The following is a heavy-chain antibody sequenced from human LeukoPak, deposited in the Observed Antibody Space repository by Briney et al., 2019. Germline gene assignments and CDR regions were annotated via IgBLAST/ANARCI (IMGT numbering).Heavy chain of an antibody. CDR1: GFTFSSYS. V-gene: IGHV3-21*01. Sequence: GGSLRLSCAASGFTFSSYSMNWVRQAPGKGLEWVSSISSSSSYIYYADSVKGRFTISRDNAKNSLYLQMNSLRAEDTAVYYCASQEYSSGWGHNWFDPWGQGTLATVSS. CDR2: ISSSSSYI. CDR3: ASQEYSSGWGHNWFDP. J-gene: IGHJ5*02. D-gene: IGHD6-19*01.